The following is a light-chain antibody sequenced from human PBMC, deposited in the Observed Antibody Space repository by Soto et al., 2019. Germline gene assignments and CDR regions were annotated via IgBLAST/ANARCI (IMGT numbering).Light chain of an antibody. Sequence: DIQMTQSPSSLSASLGDRVTITCRASQSIGSYLNWYQLKPGRAPKLLIHAASSLQSGVPSRFSGTGSGTDFTLTISSLQPEDFATYYCQQSYDTPLTFGPGTKVEIE. J-gene: IGKJ3*01. CDR3: QQSYDTPLT. CDR1: QSIGSY. V-gene: IGKV1-39*01. CDR2: AAS.